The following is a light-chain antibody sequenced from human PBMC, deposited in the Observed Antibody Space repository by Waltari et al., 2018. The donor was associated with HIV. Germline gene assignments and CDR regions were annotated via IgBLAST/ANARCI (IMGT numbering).Light chain of an antibody. CDR2: WAF. CDR3: QQYYTTPLT. V-gene: IGKV4-1*01. J-gene: IGKJ4*01. Sequence: DIVMTQSPESLPVSLGERASINCKSSQSLLYTSNNKNFLAWYQQKPGQPPKLLIYWAFTRESVVPDRFSGSGSGTDFTLTLSGLQADDVAIYYCQQYYTTPLTFGGGTKVEI. CDR1: QSLLYTSNNKNF.